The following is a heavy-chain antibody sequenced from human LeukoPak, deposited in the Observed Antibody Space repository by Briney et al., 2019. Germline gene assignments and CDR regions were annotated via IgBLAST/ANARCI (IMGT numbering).Heavy chain of an antibody. V-gene: IGHV3-7*01. J-gene: IGHJ3*02. CDR3: ARGSAGAFDI. CDR1: GFIFSSYW. Sequence: GGSLRLSCAASGFIFSSYWMGWVRQALGKGLEWVANIKQDGSEKYYVDSVKGRFTISRDNSKNTLYLQMNSLRAEDTAVYYCARGSAGAFDIWGQGTMVTVSS. CDR2: IKQDGSEK.